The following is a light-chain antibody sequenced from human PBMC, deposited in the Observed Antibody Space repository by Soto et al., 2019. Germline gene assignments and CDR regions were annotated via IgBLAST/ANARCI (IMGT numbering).Light chain of an antibody. Sequence: QSVLTQPASVSGSPGQSITISCTGTSSDVGGYNYVSWYQQHPGKAPKPMIYDVSNRPSGVSNRFSGSKSGNTAPLTISGLQAEDEADYYCSSYTSSSTYVFGTGTKVTVL. CDR3: SSYTSSSTYV. CDR2: DVS. J-gene: IGLJ1*01. CDR1: SSDVGGYNY. V-gene: IGLV2-14*01.